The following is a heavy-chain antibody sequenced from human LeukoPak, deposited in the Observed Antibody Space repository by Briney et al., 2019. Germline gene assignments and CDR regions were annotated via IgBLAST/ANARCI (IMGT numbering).Heavy chain of an antibody. V-gene: IGHV4-4*02. CDR3: ARSYSDYDILTGYGI. CDR1: GGSISSSNW. J-gene: IGHJ4*02. D-gene: IGHD3-9*01. CDR2: IYHSGST. Sequence: PSGTLSLTCAVSGGSISSSNWWSWVRQPPGKGLEWIGEIYHSGSTNYNPSLKSRVTISVDKSKNQFSLKLSSVTAADTAVYYCARSYSDYDILTGYGIWGQGTLVTVSS.